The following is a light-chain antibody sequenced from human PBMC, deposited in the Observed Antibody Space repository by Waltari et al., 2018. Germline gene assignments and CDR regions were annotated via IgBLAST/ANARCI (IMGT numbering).Light chain of an antibody. CDR2: WAS. Sequence: DIVMTQSPDSLAVFLGERATINCKSSQNLLYNYVNRRYLPWFQHKPRQPPKLLIYWASVREFGVPERFSGSGSGTDFALIISRLQAEDAAVYYCQQYFATPQTFGQGTKVEIK. CDR1: QNLLYNYVNRRY. CDR3: QQYFATPQT. V-gene: IGKV4-1*01. J-gene: IGKJ1*01.